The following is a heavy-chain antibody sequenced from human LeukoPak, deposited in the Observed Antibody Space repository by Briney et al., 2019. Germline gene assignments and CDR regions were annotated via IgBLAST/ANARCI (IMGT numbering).Heavy chain of an antibody. V-gene: IGHV3-48*03. J-gene: IGHJ4*02. CDR2: ISSSGDTI. CDR3: TRDSGYCTDDNCHHLDY. D-gene: IGHD2-8*01. Sequence: GGSLRLSCAASGFTFRSYEMNWVRQAPGKGLEWVSYISSSGDTIDYADSVKGRSTISRDNAKNSLYLQMDNLRAEDPAVYYCTRDSGYCTDDNCHHLDYWGRETLVTVSS. CDR1: GFTFRSYE.